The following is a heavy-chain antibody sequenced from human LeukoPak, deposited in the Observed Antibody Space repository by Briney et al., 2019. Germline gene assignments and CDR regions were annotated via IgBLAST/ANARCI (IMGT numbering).Heavy chain of an antibody. CDR3: ARGRMGPLTNYYYYYMDV. J-gene: IGHJ6*03. D-gene: IGHD3-9*01. Sequence: GGSLRLSCAASGFTFSSYWMSWVRQAPGKGLEWVANIKQDGSEKYYVDSVKGRFTISRDNAKNSLYLQMNSLRAEDTAVYYCARGRMGPLTNYYYYYMDVWGKGTTVTVSS. V-gene: IGHV3-7*01. CDR2: IKQDGSEK. CDR1: GFTFSSYW.